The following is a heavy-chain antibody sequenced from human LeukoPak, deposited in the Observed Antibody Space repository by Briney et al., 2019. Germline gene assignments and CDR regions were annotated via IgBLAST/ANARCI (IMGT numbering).Heavy chain of an antibody. D-gene: IGHD3-9*01. Sequence: PGGSLRLSCSASGFTFSSYAMHWVRQAPGKGLEYVSAISSNGGSTYYADSVKGRFTISRDNSKDTLYLQMSSLRAEDTAVYYCVKWGLSVGYFHWISDSDAFDIWGQGTMVTV. CDR2: ISSNGGST. CDR1: GFTFSSYA. J-gene: IGHJ3*02. V-gene: IGHV3-64D*09. CDR3: VKWGLSVGYFHWISDSDAFDI.